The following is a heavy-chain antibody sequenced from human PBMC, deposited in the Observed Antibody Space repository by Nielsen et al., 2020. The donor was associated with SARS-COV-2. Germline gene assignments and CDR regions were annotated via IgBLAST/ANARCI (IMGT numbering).Heavy chain of an antibody. CDR1: GYTFTSYG. Sequence: ASVKVSCKASGYTFTSYGISWVRQAPGQGLEWMGWISAYNGNTNYAQKLQGRVTMTTDTSTSTAYMELRSLRSDGTAVYYCARTDIVVGVAAGYYGMDVWGQGTTVTVSS. CDR2: ISAYNGNT. V-gene: IGHV1-18*01. D-gene: IGHD2-15*01. CDR3: ARTDIVVGVAAGYYGMDV. J-gene: IGHJ6*02.